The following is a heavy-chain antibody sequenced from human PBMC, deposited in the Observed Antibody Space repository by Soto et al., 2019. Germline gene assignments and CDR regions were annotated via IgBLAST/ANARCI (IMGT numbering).Heavy chain of an antibody. D-gene: IGHD1-7*01. J-gene: IGHJ4*02. CDR1: GFTVRSDY. CDR3: ARVTYPTGNYPD. V-gene: IGHV3-53*01. CDR2: IYTGGGA. Sequence: EVQLVESGGGLIQRGGALRLSCAASGFTVRSDYMSWVRQAPGQGLEWVSVIYTGGGAYYADSVKGRVIISRDNSKNTLYLQMNSLKAEDTAVYFCARVTYPTGNYPDWGQGTLVTVSS.